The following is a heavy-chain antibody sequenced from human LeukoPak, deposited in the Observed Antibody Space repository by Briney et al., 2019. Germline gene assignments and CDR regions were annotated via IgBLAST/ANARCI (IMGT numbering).Heavy chain of an antibody. J-gene: IGHJ4*02. CDR1: GFSLSTSGVG. V-gene: IGHV2-5*01. CDR2: TYWNDDK. Sequence: SGPTLVKPTQTLTLTCTFSGFSLSTSGVGVGWIRQPPGKALEWLALTYWNDDKRYSPSLKSRLHITKDTSKNQVVLTMTNMDPVDTATYYCAHMRLLGYCSSTSCSPWDYWGQGTLVTVSS. CDR3: AHMRLLGYCSSTSCSPWDY. D-gene: IGHD2-2*01.